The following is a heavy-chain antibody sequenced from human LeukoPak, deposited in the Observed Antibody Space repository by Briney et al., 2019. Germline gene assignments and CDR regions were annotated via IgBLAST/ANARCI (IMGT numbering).Heavy chain of an antibody. CDR3: ARDQYDTWSRRGNFDS. V-gene: IGHV3-7*03. Sequence: GGSLRLSCAASGFTFSSYWMSWVRQAPGKGLEWVANIKQDGSEKYYVDSVKGRFTISRDNTKNSLYLQMNSLRAEDTAVFYCARDQYDTWSRRGNFDSWGQGTLVIVSS. D-gene: IGHD3-3*01. CDR1: GFTFSSYW. J-gene: IGHJ4*02. CDR2: IKQDGSEK.